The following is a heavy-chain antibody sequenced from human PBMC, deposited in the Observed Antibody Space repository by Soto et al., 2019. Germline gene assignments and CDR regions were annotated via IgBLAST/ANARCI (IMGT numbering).Heavy chain of an antibody. CDR2: ISARGGSS. D-gene: IGHD5-12*01. CDR1: GFSFSSYA. Sequence: DVQLLESGGGLVQPGGSLRLSCAASGFSFSSYAMVWVRQAPGKGLEWVAVISARGGSSYFADSVKGRFTLSRDNSKNVLSLEMNSLRAEDTAIYVCAKGSIEYSASVDNWGQGTLVVVSS. V-gene: IGHV3-23*01. J-gene: IGHJ4*02. CDR3: AKGSIEYSASVDN.